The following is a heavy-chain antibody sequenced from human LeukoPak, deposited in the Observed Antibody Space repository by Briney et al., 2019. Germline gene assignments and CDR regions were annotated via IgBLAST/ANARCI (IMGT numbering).Heavy chain of an antibody. Sequence: GGSLRLSCAASGFTVSSNLMSWVRQVPGKGLEWVSVIYSGGTTHYAESVKGRFTISRDNSKNTLYLQMNSLRVEDTAVYYCATEKIPDEHRGAFDVWGQGTMVTVSS. CDR1: GFTVSSNL. CDR2: IYSGGTT. V-gene: IGHV3-53*01. D-gene: IGHD2-21*01. J-gene: IGHJ3*01. CDR3: ATEKIPDEHRGAFDV.